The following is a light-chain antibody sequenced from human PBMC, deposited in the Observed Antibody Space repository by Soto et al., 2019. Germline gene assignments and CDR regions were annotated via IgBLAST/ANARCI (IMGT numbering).Light chain of an antibody. J-gene: IGKJ5*01. Sequence: IQMTQSPSSLSPSVGDRVIITCQASESVADYENWYQQRPGKAPQLLISGTSFLHSGVPSRFSGGRSGTDYTLTISGLQPEDFATYYCQQTYSVSITFGQGTRL. V-gene: IGKV1-39*01. CDR1: ESVADY. CDR3: QQTYSVSIT. CDR2: GTS.